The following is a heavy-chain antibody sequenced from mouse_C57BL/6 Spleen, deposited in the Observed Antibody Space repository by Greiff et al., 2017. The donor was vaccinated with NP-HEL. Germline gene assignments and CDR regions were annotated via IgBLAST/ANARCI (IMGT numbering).Heavy chain of an antibody. V-gene: IGHV1-50*01. Sequence: QVQLQQPGAELVKPGASVKLSCKASGYTFTSYWMQWVKQRPGQGLEWIGEIDPSDSYTNYNQKFKGKATLTVDTSSSTAYMQLSSLTSEDSAVYYCARNYYEAMDYWGQGTSVTVSS. CDR2: IDPSDSYT. CDR1: GYTFTSYW. J-gene: IGHJ4*01. D-gene: IGHD1-1*01. CDR3: ARNYYEAMDY.